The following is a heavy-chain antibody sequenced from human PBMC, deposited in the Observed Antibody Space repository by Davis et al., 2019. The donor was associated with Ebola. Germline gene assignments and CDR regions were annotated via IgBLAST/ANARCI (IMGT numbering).Heavy chain of an antibody. J-gene: IGHJ4*02. CDR1: GFTFSSYS. CDR2: ISSSSSTI. CDR3: ARVDMITFGGVTGGDY. V-gene: IGHV3-48*02. D-gene: IGHD3-16*01. Sequence: GGSLRLSCAASGFTFSSYSMNWVRQAPGKGLEWVSYISSSSSTIYYADSVKGRFTISRDNAKNSLYLQMNSLRDEDTAVYYCARVDMITFGGVTGGDYWGQGTLVTVSS.